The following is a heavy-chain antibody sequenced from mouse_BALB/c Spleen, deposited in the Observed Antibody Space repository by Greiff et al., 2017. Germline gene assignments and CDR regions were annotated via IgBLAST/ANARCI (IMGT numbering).Heavy chain of an antibody. J-gene: IGHJ4*01. D-gene: IGHD2-2*01. Sequence: EVQRVESGGGLVQPGGSRKLSCAASGFTFSSFGMHWVRQAPEQGLEWVAYISSGSSTIYYADTVKGQFTLSRDNPKNTLFLQMTSLRSEDTAMYYCARSRGYDGYAMDYWGQGTSVTVSS. CDR3: ARSRGYDGYAMDY. CDR2: ISSGSSTI. CDR1: GFTFSSFG. V-gene: IGHV5-17*02.